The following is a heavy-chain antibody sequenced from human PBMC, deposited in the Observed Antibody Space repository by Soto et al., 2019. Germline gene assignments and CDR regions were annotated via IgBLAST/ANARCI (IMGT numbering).Heavy chain of an antibody. J-gene: IGHJ6*02. CDR2: IKNDGSST. CDR3: ATFLAYGGDGYYFYYYGMDV. V-gene: IGHV3-74*03. D-gene: IGHD2-21*02. Sequence: GGSLRLSCAASGFTFSSYWMHWVRQAPGKGLVWVSRIKNDGSSTTYADSVKGRFTISRDNAKNTLYLQMNSLRAEDTAVYYCATFLAYGGDGYYFYYYGMDVWGQGTTVTVSS. CDR1: GFTFSSYW.